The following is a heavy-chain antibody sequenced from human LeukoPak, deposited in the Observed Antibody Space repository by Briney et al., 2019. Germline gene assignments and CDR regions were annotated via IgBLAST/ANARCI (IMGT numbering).Heavy chain of an antibody. CDR2: IYYSGNT. J-gene: IGHJ3*02. CDR1: SGSISSYY. CDR3: AKSSSTSSYDAFDI. D-gene: IGHD2-2*01. V-gene: IGHV4-59*08. Sequence: SETLSLICTVSSGSISSYYWSWIRQPPGKGLEWIGYIYYSGNTKYNPSLKSRVTISVDTSNNQFSLKLNSVTAADTAVYYCAKSSSTSSYDAFDIWGQGTMVTVSS.